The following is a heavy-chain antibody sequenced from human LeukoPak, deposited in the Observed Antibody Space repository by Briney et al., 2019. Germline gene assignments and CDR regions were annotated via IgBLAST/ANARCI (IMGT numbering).Heavy chain of an antibody. J-gene: IGHJ4*02. CDR2: TYYRSKWYN. Sequence: SQTLSLTCAISGDRVSSNSAAWNWIRQSPSRGLEWLGRTYYRSKWYNDYAVSVKSRITINPDTSKNQFSLQLNSVTPEDTAVYYCARGGWFGELLVFDYWGQGTLVTVSS. D-gene: IGHD3-10*01. V-gene: IGHV6-1*01. CDR1: GDRVSSNSAA. CDR3: ARGGWFGELLVFDY.